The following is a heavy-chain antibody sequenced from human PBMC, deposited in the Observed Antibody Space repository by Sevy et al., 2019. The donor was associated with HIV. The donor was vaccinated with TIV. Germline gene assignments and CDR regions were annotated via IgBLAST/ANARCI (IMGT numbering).Heavy chain of an antibody. J-gene: IGHJ6*02. Sequence: GGSLRLSCAASGFTFSSYAMHWVRQAPGKGLEWVAVISYDGSNKYYADSVKGRFTISRDNSKNTLYLQMNSLRAEDTAVYYCARPRTTSVDPRYGMDVWGQGTTVTVSS. CDR2: ISYDGSNK. V-gene: IGHV3-30*04. CDR3: ARPRTTSVDPRYGMDV. D-gene: IGHD2-2*01. CDR1: GFTFSSYA.